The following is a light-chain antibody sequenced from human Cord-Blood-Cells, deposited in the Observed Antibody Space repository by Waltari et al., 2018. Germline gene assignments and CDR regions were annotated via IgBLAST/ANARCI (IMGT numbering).Light chain of an antibody. J-gene: IGLJ2*01. CDR1: SSDVGGYNY. CDR3: SSYTSSSTVV. V-gene: IGLV2-14*01. Sequence: QSVLTQPPSASGSPGQSITISCTGTSSDVGGYNYVSWYQQHPGKAPKLMIYDVSKRPSGVSNRCSGSKSGNTASLTISGLQAEDEADYYCSSYTSSSTVVFGGGTKLTVL. CDR2: DVS.